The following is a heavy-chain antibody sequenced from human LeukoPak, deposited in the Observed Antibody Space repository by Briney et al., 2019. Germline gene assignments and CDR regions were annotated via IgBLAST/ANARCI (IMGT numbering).Heavy chain of an antibody. D-gene: IGHD2-2*01. CDR1: GFTFSSYSMN. J-gene: IGHJ4*02. CDR2: IYYSGST. Sequence: GSLRLSCAASGFTFSSYSMNWVRQAPGKGLEWIGSIYYSGSTYYNPSLKSRVTISVDTSKNQFSLKLSSVTAADTAVYYCARHKGYCSSTSCSFFDYWGQGTLVTVSS. CDR3: ARHKGYCSSTSCSFFDY. V-gene: IGHV4-39*01.